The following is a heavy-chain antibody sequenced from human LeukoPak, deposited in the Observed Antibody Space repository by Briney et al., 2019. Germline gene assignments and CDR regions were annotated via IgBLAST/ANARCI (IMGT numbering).Heavy chain of an antibody. V-gene: IGHV4-59*12. J-gene: IGHJ6*02. Sequence: SETLSLTCTVSGGSISSYYWSWIRQPPGKGLEWIGYIYYSGSTNYNPSLKSRVTISVDTSKNQFSLKLSSVTAADTAVYYCARDRLGYCSGGSCYGSYYYGMDVWGQGTTVTVSS. CDR3: ARDRLGYCSGGSCYGSYYYGMDV. D-gene: IGHD2-15*01. CDR1: GGSISSYY. CDR2: IYYSGST.